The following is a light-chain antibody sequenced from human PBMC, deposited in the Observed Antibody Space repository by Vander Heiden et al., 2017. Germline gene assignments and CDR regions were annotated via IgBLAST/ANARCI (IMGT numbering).Light chain of an antibody. CDR1: QSISSY. CDR3: QQSYSTPPIT. J-gene: IGKJ5*01. CDR2: AAS. V-gene: IGKV1-39*01. Sequence: DMQMTQPPSSLSASVGDRVTITCRASQSISSYLNWYQQKPGKAPKLLIYAASSLQSGVPSRFSGSGSGTDFTLTISSLQPEDFATYYCQQSYSTPPITFGQGTRLEIK.